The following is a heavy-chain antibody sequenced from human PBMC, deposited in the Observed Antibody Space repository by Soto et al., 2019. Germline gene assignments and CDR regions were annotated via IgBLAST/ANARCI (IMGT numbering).Heavy chain of an antibody. CDR3: ASSDPSTHHNPGDY. CDR1: GGSISSSSYY. CDR2: IYYSGST. V-gene: IGHV4-39*01. J-gene: IGHJ4*02. D-gene: IGHD1-1*01. Sequence: QLQLQESGPGLVKPSETLSLTCTVSGGSISSSSYYWGSIRQPPGKGLEWIGSIYYSGSTYYNPSLKSRVTISVDTSKNQFSLKLSSVTAADTAVYYCASSDPSTHHNPGDYWGQGTLVTVSS.